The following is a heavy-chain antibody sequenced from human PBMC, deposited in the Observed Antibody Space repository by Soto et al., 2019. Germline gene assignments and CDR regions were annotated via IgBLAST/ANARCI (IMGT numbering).Heavy chain of an antibody. D-gene: IGHD3-3*01. J-gene: IGHJ4*02. CDR1: GDSVSSNSAA. CDR3: ARAEGITIFGVVIIAPYYFDY. Sequence: SQTLSLTCAISGDSVSSNSAAWNWIRQSPSRGLEWLGRTYYRSKWYNDYAVSVKSRITINPDTSKNQFSLQLNSVTPEDTAVYYCARAEGITIFGVVIIAPYYFDYWGQGTLVTV. CDR2: TYYRSKWYN. V-gene: IGHV6-1*01.